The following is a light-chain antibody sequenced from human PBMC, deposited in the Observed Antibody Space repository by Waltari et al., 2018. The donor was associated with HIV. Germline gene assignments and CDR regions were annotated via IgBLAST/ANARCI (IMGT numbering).Light chain of an antibody. Sequence: EIVLTQSPGTLSLSPGERATLSCRASQSVSSIYLAWYLQKPGQAPRLLIYGASNRATGVPDRCSGSGSGTDFTLIISRLEPEDFAVYYCQHYGGSAIYTFGQGTKLEIK. CDR3: QHYGGSAIYT. J-gene: IGKJ2*01. CDR1: QSVSSIY. CDR2: GAS. V-gene: IGKV3-20*01.